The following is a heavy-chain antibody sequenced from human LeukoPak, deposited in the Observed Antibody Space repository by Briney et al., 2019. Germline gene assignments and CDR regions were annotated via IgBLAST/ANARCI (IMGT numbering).Heavy chain of an antibody. V-gene: IGHV1-18*01. CDR2: ISAYNGNT. CDR1: GYTFTSYG. Sequence: ASVKVSCKASGYTFTSYGISWVRQAPGQGLEWMGWISAYNGNTNYAQKLQGRVAMTTDTSTSTAYMELRSLRSDDTAVYYCARDYLRHSSSGYWGQGTLVTVSS. CDR3: ARDYLRHSSSGY. D-gene: IGHD6-6*01. J-gene: IGHJ4*02.